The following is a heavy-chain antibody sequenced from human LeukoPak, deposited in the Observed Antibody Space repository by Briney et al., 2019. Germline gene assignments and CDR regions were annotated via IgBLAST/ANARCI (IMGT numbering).Heavy chain of an antibody. D-gene: IGHD6-13*01. CDR2: INHSGST. CDR3: ARPLSGSSSWHGDAFDI. J-gene: IGHJ3*02. CDR1: GGSFSGYY. Sequence: SETLSLTCAVYGGSFSGYYWSWIRQPPGKGLEWIGEINHSGSTNYNPSLKSRVTISVDTSKNQFSLKLSSVTAADTAVYYCARPLSGSSSWHGDAFDIWGQGTMVTVSS. V-gene: IGHV4-34*01.